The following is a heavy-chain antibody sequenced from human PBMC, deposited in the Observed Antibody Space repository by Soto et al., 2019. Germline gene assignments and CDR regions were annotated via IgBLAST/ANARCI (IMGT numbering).Heavy chain of an antibody. J-gene: IGHJ4*02. Sequence: LSLTCTVSGGSISSAAYYWSWIRQHPGKGLDWIGYISHSGSTYYNPSLKSRFIISVDTSKNQFSLSLTSVTAADTAVYYCAREYTYGSNFFDCWGQGALVTVS. CDR2: ISHSGST. V-gene: IGHV4-31*03. CDR1: GGSISSAAYY. D-gene: IGHD5-18*01. CDR3: AREYTYGSNFFDC.